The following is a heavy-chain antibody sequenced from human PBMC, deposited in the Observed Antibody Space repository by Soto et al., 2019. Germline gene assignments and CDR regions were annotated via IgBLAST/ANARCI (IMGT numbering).Heavy chain of an antibody. CDR1: GFTFSSYG. CDR3: AKVRGAAAVSYFDY. J-gene: IGHJ4*02. V-gene: IGHV3-30*18. Sequence: GGSLRLSCAASGFTFSSYGMHWVRQAPGKGLEWVAVMSYDGSNKYYADSVKGRFTISRDNSKNTLYLQMNSLRAEDTAVYYCAKVRGAAAVSYFDYWGQGTLVTVSS. D-gene: IGHD6-13*01. CDR2: MSYDGSNK.